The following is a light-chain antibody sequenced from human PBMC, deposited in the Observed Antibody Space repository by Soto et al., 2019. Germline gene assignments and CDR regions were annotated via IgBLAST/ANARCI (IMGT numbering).Light chain of an antibody. V-gene: IGKV4-1*01. CDR1: QSVFYSSNNKNY. Sequence: VLTPSPESLAVSLGERATITCKSSQSVFYSSNNKNYLNWYQQKPGQAPRLLLYGASTRATGISTRFSGGGSGTEFTLTISGLQSEDSAVYYCQQYKSWPPITFGQGTRLEIK. CDR3: QQYKSWPPIT. J-gene: IGKJ5*01. CDR2: GAS.